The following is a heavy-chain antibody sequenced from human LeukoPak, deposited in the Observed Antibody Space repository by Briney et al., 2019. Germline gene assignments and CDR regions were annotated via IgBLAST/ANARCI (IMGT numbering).Heavy chain of an antibody. CDR3: ARSLNYYDSGGYYYAFDS. J-gene: IGHJ4*02. CDR1: GYTFTSYY. Sequence: ASVKVSCKASGYTFTSYYMHWVRQAPGQGLEWMGIINPSGGSTSYAQKFQGRVTMTRDMSTSTVCMELSSLRSEDTTVYYCARSLNYYDSGGYYYAFDSWGQGTLVTVSS. CDR2: INPSGGST. V-gene: IGHV1-46*01. D-gene: IGHD3-22*01.